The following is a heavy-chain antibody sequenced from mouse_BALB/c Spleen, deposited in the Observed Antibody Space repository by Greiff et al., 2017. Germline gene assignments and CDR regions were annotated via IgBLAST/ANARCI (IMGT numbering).Heavy chain of an antibody. J-gene: IGHJ4*01. CDR2: IYPSDSYT. V-gene: IGHV1-69*02. CDR3: TRHREAMDY. CDR1: GYTFTSYW. Sequence: QVQLQQPGAELVRPGASVKLSCKASGYTFTSYWINWVKQRPGQGLEWIGNIYPSDSYTNYNQKFKDKATLTVDKSSSTAYMQLSSPTSEDSAVYYCTRHREAMDYWGQGTPVTVSS.